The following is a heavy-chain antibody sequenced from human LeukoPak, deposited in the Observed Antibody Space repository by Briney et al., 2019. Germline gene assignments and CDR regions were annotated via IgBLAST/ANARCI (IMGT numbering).Heavy chain of an antibody. V-gene: IGHV3-7*05. J-gene: IGHJ4*02. CDR3: ARDTDFHFDY. Sequence: GGSLRLSCVASGFTFSSYWMSWVRQAPGKGLEWVANIKEDGSEKYYVDSVEGRFTISRGNPKNSLHLQMNSLRAEDTAVYYCARDTDFHFDYWGQGTLVTVSS. CDR2: IKEDGSEK. CDR1: GFTFSSYW.